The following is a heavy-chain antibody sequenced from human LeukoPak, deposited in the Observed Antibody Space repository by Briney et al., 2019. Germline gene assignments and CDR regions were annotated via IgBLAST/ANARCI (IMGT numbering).Heavy chain of an antibody. CDR3: AKGPEELWFGELGGYFDY. CDR2: IRYDGSNE. V-gene: IGHV3-30*02. J-gene: IGHJ4*02. D-gene: IGHD3-10*01. CDR1: GFTFSSYG. Sequence: PGGSLRLSCAASGFTFSSYGMHWVRQAPGKGLEWVAFIRYDGSNEYYADSVKGRFTISRDNSKNTLYLQMNSLRAEDTAVYYCAKGPEELWFGELGGYFDYWGQGTLVTVSS.